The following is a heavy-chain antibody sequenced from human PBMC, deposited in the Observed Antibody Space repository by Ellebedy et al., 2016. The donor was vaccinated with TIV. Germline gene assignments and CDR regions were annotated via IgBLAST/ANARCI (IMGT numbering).Heavy chain of an antibody. Sequence: ASVKVSCXASGYTFTSYYMHWVRQAPGQGLEWMGITNPSGGRTSYAQKFQGRVTMTRDTSTSTVYMELSSLRSEDTAVYYCAIRYSSGWSLDYWGQGTLVTVSS. CDR1: GYTFTSYY. CDR3: AIRYSSGWSLDY. J-gene: IGHJ4*02. V-gene: IGHV1-46*01. D-gene: IGHD6-19*01. CDR2: TNPSGGRT.